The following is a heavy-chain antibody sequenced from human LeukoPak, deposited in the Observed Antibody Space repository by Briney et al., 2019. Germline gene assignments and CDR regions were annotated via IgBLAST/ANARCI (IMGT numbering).Heavy chain of an antibody. CDR3: AREEVDTAMVPDY. CDR1: GFTFSSYG. V-gene: IGHV3-7*01. Sequence: PGGSLRLSCAASGFTFSSYGMHWVRQAPGKGLEWVANIKKDGSEKYYVDSVKGRFIISRDDAKRSVYLQMNSLRAEDTAVYYCAREEVDTAMVPDYWGQGTLVTVSS. J-gene: IGHJ4*02. CDR2: IKKDGSEK. D-gene: IGHD5-18*01.